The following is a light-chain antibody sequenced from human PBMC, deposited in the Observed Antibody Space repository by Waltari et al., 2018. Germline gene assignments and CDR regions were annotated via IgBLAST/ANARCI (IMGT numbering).Light chain of an antibody. CDR1: SLRSYY. J-gene: IGLJ1*01. V-gene: IGLV3-19*01. Sequence: SSELTQDPAVSVALGQTVRITCQGDSLRSYYASWYQQKPGQAPVLVNYGKNNRPSGIPDPFSGSSSGNTASLTITGAQAEDEADYYCNSRDSSGNHYVFGTGPKVTVL. CDR3: NSRDSSGNHYV. CDR2: GKN.